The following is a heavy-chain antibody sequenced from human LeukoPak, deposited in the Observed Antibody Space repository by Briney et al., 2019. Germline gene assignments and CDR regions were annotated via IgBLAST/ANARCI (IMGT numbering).Heavy chain of an antibody. V-gene: IGHV4-31*03. CDR3: ARARRLVRDTSFYIAS. D-gene: IGHD5/OR15-5a*01. CDR2: IYYSGTT. Sequence: SETLSLTCTVSGDSIYSGGFYGSWGRQHPGKGLEWVGHIYYSGTTYYNPSLESRLIISVDTSKNEFSLKVSSMTAADTAVYFCARARRLVRDTSFYIASWGQGTLVTVSS. J-gene: IGHJ4*02. CDR1: GDSIYSGGFY.